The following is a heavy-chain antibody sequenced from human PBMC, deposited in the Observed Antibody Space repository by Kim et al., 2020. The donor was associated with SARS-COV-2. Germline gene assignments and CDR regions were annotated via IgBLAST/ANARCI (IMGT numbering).Heavy chain of an antibody. Sequence: LKSRVTISVDTSKNQFSLKLSSVTAADTAVYYCARGPARAQYYYDSSGSYWGQGTLVTVS. CDR3: ARGPARAQYYYDSSGSY. V-gene: IGHV4-34*01. J-gene: IGHJ4*02. D-gene: IGHD3-22*01.